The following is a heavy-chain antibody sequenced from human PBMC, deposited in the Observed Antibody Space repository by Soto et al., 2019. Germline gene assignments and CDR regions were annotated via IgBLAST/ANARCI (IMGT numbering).Heavy chain of an antibody. CDR2: ISYDGSNK. CDR1: GFNFNTYA. CDR3: ARGSSTVTTIGFDV. D-gene: IGHD4-17*01. J-gene: IGHJ3*01. Sequence: QVQLVESGGGVVQPGRSLRLSCAASGFNFNTYAVHWVRQAPGKGLEWVALISYDGSNKYHADSVKGRFIISRDNSQNTHELPMNSPRPEDTAVYFCARGSSTVTTIGFDVWGQGTMVTVSS. V-gene: IGHV3-30-3*01.